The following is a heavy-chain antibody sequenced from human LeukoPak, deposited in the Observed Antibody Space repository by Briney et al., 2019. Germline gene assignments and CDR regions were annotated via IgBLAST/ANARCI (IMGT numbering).Heavy chain of an antibody. CDR2: ISGSGDST. CDR3: ATKFSDGWYYFGY. J-gene: IGHJ4*02. V-gene: IGHV3-23*01. D-gene: IGHD5-24*01. Sequence: GGSLRLSCAASGFTSSSYSTNWVRQAPGKGLEWVSSISGSGDSTYYADSVKGRFTISRDNSKNTLYLQMNNLRAEDTALYYCATKFSDGWYYFGYWGQGTLVTVSS. CDR1: GFTSSSYS.